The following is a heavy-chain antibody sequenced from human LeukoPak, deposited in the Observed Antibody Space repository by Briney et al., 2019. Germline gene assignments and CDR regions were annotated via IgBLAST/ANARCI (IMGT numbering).Heavy chain of an antibody. D-gene: IGHD3-10*01. CDR3: ARRLGAYDAFDI. CDR1: GYTFTGYY. CDR2: INPNSGGT. J-gene: IGHJ3*02. V-gene: IGHV1-2*02. Sequence: ASVKVSCKASGYTFTGYYMHWVRQAPGQGLEWMGWINPNSGGTNYAQKFQGRVTMTRDTSISTAYMELSRLRSDDTAVYYCARRLGAYDAFDIWGLGTMVTVSS.